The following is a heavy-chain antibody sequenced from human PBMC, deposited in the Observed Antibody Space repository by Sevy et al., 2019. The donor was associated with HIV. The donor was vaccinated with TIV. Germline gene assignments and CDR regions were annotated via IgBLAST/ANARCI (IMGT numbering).Heavy chain of an antibody. CDR2: ISGSGGST. V-gene: IGHV3-23*01. CDR3: AKSPSYYCSSTSCYPLYFDY. J-gene: IGHJ4*02. D-gene: IGHD2-2*01. Sequence: GGSLRLSCAASGFTFSNYAMIWVRQAPGKGLEWVSAISGSGGSTYYADSVKGRFTFSRDNSKNTLYLQMKSLRAEDTAVYYCAKSPSYYCSSTSCYPLYFDYWGQGTLVTVSS. CDR1: GFTFSNYA.